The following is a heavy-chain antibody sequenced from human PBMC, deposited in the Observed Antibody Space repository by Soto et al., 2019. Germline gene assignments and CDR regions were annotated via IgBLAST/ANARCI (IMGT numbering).Heavy chain of an antibody. CDR3: ARLLLDSSGYYYDYFDY. CDR1: GGSISSSSYY. D-gene: IGHD3-22*01. Sequence: SETLSLTCTVSGGSISSSSYYWGWIRQPPGKGLEWIGSIYYSGSTYYNPSLKSRVTISVDTSKNQFSLKLSPVTAADTAVYYCARLLLDSSGYYYDYFDYWGQGTLVTVSS. CDR2: IYYSGST. V-gene: IGHV4-39*01. J-gene: IGHJ4*02.